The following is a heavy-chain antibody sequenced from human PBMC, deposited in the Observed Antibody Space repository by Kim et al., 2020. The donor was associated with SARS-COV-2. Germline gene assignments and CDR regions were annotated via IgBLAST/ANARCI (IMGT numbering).Heavy chain of an antibody. CDR3: ARDSEPLLRYFDWLSPHPCYMDV. J-gene: IGHJ6*03. V-gene: IGHV3-7*01. D-gene: IGHD3-9*01. Sequence: GGSLRLSCAASGFTFSSYWMSWVRQAPGKGLEWVANIKQDGSEKYYVDSVKGRFTISRDNAKNSLYLQMNSLRAEDTAVYYCARDSEPLLRYFDWLSPHPCYMDVWGKGTTVTVSS. CDR1: GFTFSSYW. CDR2: IKQDGSEK.